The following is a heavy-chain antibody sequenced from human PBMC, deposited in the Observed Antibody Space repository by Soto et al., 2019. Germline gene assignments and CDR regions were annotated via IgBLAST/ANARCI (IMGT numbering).Heavy chain of an antibody. D-gene: IGHD3-10*01. J-gene: IGHJ6*02. CDR1: GGPISSSNW. CDR2: IYHSGST. Sequence: QVQLQESGPGLVKPSGTLSLTCAVSGGPISSSNWWSWVRQPPGKGLEWIGEIYHSGSTNYNPSLKSRVTISVDKSNNQFSLTLSSVTAADTAVYYCARVSGSYYYGMDVWGQGTTVTVS. CDR3: ARVSGSYYYGMDV. V-gene: IGHV4-4*02.